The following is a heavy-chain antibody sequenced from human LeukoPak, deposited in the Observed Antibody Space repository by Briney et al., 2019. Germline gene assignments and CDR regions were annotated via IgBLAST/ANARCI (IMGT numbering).Heavy chain of an antibody. Sequence: PGGSLRLSCAASGFTFSSYGMHWVRQAPGKGLEWVAFIRYDGSNKYYADSVKGRFTISRDNSKNTLYLQMNSLRAEDTAVYYCTRAFYDTGGSNWFDPWGQGTLVTVSS. CDR1: GFTFSSYG. CDR2: IRYDGSNK. D-gene: IGHD3-22*01. J-gene: IGHJ5*02. CDR3: TRAFYDTGGSNWFDP. V-gene: IGHV3-30*02.